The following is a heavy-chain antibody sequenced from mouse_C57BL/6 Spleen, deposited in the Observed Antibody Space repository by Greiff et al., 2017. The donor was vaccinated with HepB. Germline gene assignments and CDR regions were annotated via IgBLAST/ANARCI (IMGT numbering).Heavy chain of an antibody. CDR3: ASDGNYAMDY. CDR2: ISYDGSN. V-gene: IGHV3-6*01. Sequence: VQLKESGPGLVKPSQSLSLTCSVTGYSITSGYYWNWIRQFPGNKLEWMGYISYDGSNNYNPSLKNRISITRDTSKNQFFLKLNSVTTEDTATYYCASDGNYAMDYWGQGTSVTVSS. CDR1: GYSITSGYY. D-gene: IGHD1-1*02. J-gene: IGHJ4*01.